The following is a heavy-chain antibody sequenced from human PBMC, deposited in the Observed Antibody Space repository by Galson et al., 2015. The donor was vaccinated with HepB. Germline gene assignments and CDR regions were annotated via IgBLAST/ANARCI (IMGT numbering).Heavy chain of an antibody. CDR2: LSDDGSHE. V-gene: IGHV3-30*18. CDR1: GFTFDIYG. CDR3: AKEDYPHIVGVPGVTPLLYAMDV. J-gene: IGHJ6*02. Sequence: SLRLSCAASGFTFDIYGMYWVRQAPGKGLEWVAGLSDDGSHEYYADSVKGRFTISRDKTKNTLNLQMHSLRAEDTAVYYCAKEDYPHIVGVPGVTPLLYAMDVWGQGTTVTVSS. D-gene: IGHD2-2*01.